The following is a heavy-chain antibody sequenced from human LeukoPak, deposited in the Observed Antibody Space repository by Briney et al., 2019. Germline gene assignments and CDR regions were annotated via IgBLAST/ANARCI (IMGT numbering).Heavy chain of an antibody. CDR1: GFSLSGYW. Sequence: GGSLRLSCVASGFSLSGYWMYWVRQAPGKGLMYIPRNNGDGSTTNYADVVKGRFTMSRDNVKNTLYLQMNSLRVEDTAVYYCARDPRNVGLAPWGQGTLVTVSS. V-gene: IGHV3-74*01. J-gene: IGHJ5*02. D-gene: IGHD2-15*01. CDR2: NNGDGSTT. CDR3: ARDPRNVGLAP.